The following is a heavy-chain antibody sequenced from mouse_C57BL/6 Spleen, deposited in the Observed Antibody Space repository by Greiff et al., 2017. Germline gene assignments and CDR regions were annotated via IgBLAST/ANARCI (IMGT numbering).Heavy chain of an antibody. CDR3: ASGGYHY. CDR2: INPNNGGT. CDR1: GYTFTDYY. V-gene: IGHV1-26*01. Sequence: EVQLQQSGPELVKPGASVKISCKASGYTFTDYYMNWVKQSHGKSLEWIGDINPNNGGTSYNQKFKGKATLTVDKSSSTAYMELRSLTSEDSAVYYCASGGYHYWGQGTTLTVSS. D-gene: IGHD2-2*01. J-gene: IGHJ2*01.